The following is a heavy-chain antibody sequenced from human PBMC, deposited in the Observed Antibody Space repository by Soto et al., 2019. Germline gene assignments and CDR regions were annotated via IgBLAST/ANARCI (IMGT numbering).Heavy chain of an antibody. CDR1: GFTFSNYI. CDR2: INGGGGGT. V-gene: IGHV3-23*01. Sequence: EVQLLESGGGLLHPGESLRLSCAASGFTFSNYIMSWVRQSPEKGLEWVSSINGGGGGTYYADSVKGRFSISRDNSKNTLFLQMNTLRAEDTGIYYCAKRAGGSDWYFIDYWGQGILVTVSS. D-gene: IGHD6-13*01. CDR3: AKRAGGSDWYFIDY. J-gene: IGHJ4*02.